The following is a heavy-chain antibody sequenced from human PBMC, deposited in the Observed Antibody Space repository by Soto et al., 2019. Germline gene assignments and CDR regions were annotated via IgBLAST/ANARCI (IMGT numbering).Heavy chain of an antibody. Sequence: TSETLSLTCTVSGGSISSYYWSWIRQPPGKGLEWIGYIYYSGSTNYNPSLKSRVTISVDTSKNQFSPKLSSVTAADTAVYYCARSPYYSNLDYWGQGTLVTVSS. D-gene: IGHD4-4*01. CDR2: IYYSGST. CDR3: ARSPYYSNLDY. J-gene: IGHJ4*02. CDR1: GGSISSYY. V-gene: IGHV4-59*01.